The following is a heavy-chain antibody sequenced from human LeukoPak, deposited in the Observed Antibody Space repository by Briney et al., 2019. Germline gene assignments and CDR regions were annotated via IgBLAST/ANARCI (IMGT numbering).Heavy chain of an antibody. J-gene: IGHJ3*02. CDR2: ISSSSSHI. CDR3: AREAYYYDSSGYVHDAFDI. CDR1: GFTFSYYS. Sequence: GGSLRLSCAASGFTFSYYSMNWVRQAPGKGPEWVSFISSSSSHIFYADSVKGRFTISRDNAKNSLYLQMNSLRAEDTAVYYCAREAYYYDSSGYVHDAFDIWGQGTVVTVSS. V-gene: IGHV3-21*01. D-gene: IGHD3-22*01.